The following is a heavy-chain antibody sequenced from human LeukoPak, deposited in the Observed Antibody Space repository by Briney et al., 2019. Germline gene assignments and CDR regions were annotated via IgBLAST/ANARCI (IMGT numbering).Heavy chain of an antibody. J-gene: IGHJ3*02. CDR2: IYSGGST. V-gene: IGHV3-53*01. D-gene: IGHD6-19*01. Sequence: GGSLRLSCAASGFTVSSNYMSWVRQAPGKGLEWVSVIYSGGSTYYADSVKGRFTISRDNSKNTLYLQMNSLRAEDTAVYYCAKGIAVQDNAFDIWGQGTMVTVSS. CDR3: AKGIAVQDNAFDI. CDR1: GFTVSSNY.